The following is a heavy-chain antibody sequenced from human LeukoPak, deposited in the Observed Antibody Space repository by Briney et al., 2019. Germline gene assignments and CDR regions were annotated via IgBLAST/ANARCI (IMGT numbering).Heavy chain of an antibody. Sequence: GASVKVSCKASGYTFTSYYMHWVRQAPGQGLEWMGIINPSGGSTSYAQKFQGRVTITRNTSISTAYMELSSLRSEDTAVYYCAREGRGFDILTGDYYYMDVWGKGTTVTVSS. CDR2: INPSGGST. CDR1: GYTFTSYY. D-gene: IGHD3-9*01. CDR3: AREGRGFDILTGDYYYMDV. V-gene: IGHV1-46*01. J-gene: IGHJ6*03.